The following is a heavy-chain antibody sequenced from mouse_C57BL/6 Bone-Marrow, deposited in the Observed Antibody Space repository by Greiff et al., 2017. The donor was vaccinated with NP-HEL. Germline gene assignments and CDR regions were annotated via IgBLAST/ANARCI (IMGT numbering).Heavy chain of an antibody. J-gene: IGHJ3*01. V-gene: IGHV5-17*01. D-gene: IGHD1-1*01. CDR2: ISSGSSTI. CDR1: GFTFSDYG. Sequence: EVKVVESGGGLVKPGGSLKLSCAASGFTFSDYGMHWVRQAPEKGLEWVAYISSGSSTIYYADTVKGRFTISRDNAKNTLFLQMTSLRSEDTAMYYCARKPPNYYYGSGAWFAYRGQGTLVTVSA. CDR3: ARKPPNYYYGSGAWFAY.